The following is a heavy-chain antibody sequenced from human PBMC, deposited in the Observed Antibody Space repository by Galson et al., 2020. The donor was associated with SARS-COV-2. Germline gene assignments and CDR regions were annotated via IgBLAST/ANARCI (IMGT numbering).Heavy chain of an antibody. CDR2: IFSNDEK. D-gene: IGHD2-15*01. J-gene: IGHJ6*02. Sequence: SGPTLVKPTETLTLTCTVSGFSLSNARMGVSWIRQPPGKALEWLAHIFSNDEKSYSTSLKSRLTISKDTSKSQVVLTMTNMDPVDTATYYCARIPGYCSGGSCYYYYYYGMDVWGQGTTVTVSS. CDR3: ARIPGYCSGGSCYYYYYYGMDV. V-gene: IGHV2-26*01. CDR1: GFSLSNARMG.